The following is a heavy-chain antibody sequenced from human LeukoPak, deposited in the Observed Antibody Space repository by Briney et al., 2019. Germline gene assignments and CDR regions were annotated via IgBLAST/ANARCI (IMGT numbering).Heavy chain of an antibody. Sequence: QPGGSLRLSCAASGFIFSNFPMQWVRQAPGKGPEWVAVVSHDGSNKYYADSVKGRFTISRDNSKNTLYLQVSSLRPDDTAVYYCARDLLAGTGGDYWGQGTLVTVSS. D-gene: IGHD1/OR15-1a*01. CDR2: VSHDGSNK. CDR1: GFIFSNFP. V-gene: IGHV3-30*04. CDR3: ARDLLAGTGGDY. J-gene: IGHJ4*02.